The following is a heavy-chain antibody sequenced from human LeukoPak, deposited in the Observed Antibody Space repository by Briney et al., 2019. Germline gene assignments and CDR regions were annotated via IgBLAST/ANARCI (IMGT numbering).Heavy chain of an antibody. CDR2: IYYSGST. CDR1: GGSISSYY. CDR3: ARVLQQWLVIDY. Sequence: SETLSLTCTVSGGSISSYYWRWIPQPPGKGLEWIGYIYYSGSTNYNPSLKSRVTISVDTSKNQFSLKLSSVTAADTAVYYCARVLQQWLVIDYWGQGTLVTVSS. J-gene: IGHJ4*02. D-gene: IGHD6-19*01. V-gene: IGHV4-59*01.